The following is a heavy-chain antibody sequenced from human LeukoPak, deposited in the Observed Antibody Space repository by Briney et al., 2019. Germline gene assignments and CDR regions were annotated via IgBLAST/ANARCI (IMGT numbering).Heavy chain of an antibody. CDR1: GGSISSYY. Sequence: TSETPSLTCTVSGGSISSYYWSWIRQPPGKGLEWIGYIYYSGSTNYNPSLKSRVTISVDTSKNQFSLKLSSVTAADTAVYYCARGSGGPRYSSRAGYWGQGTLVTVSS. CDR3: ARGSGGPRYSSRAGY. D-gene: IGHD6-13*01. CDR2: IYYSGST. V-gene: IGHV4-59*12. J-gene: IGHJ4*02.